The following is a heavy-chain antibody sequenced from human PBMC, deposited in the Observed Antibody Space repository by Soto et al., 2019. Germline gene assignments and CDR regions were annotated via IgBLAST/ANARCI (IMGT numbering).Heavy chain of an antibody. D-gene: IGHD2-2*01. CDR1: GYSFSTYW. Sequence: GESLKISCKGSGYSFSTYWLAWVRQTPGKGLEWMGIIYPGDSDTRYSPSFQGQVTFSADKSISTAYLQWSSLRASDTAMYYCVRQTSQSQYYYYYDMDVWGQGTTVTVSS. V-gene: IGHV5-51*01. CDR2: IYPGDSDT. CDR3: VRQTSQSQYYYYYDMDV. J-gene: IGHJ6*02.